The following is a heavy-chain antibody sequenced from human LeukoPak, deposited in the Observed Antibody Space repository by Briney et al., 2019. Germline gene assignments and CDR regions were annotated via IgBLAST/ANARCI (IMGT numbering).Heavy chain of an antibody. J-gene: IGHJ6*02. V-gene: IGHV1-2*04. CDR3: ARARVDIVATTDMPAFYYGMDV. Sequence: GASVKVSCKASGYTFTGYYMHWVRQAPGQGLEWMGWINPNSGGTNYAQKFQGWVTMTRDTSISTAYMELSGLRSDDTAVYYCARARVDIVATTDMPAFYYGMDVWGQGTTVTVSS. D-gene: IGHD5-12*01. CDR1: GYTFTGYY. CDR2: INPNSGGT.